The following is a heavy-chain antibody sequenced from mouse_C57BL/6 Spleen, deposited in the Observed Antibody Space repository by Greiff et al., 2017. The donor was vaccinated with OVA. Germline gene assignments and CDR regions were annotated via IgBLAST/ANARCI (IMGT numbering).Heavy chain of an antibody. CDR3: EREGDFGY. J-gene: IGHJ2*01. D-gene: IGHD3-3*01. CDR1: GFTFSSYA. CDR2: ISSGGDYI. V-gene: IGHV5-9-1*02. Sequence: DVMLVESGEGLVKPGGSLKLSCAASGFTFSSYAMSWVRQTPEKRLEWVAYISSGGDYIYYADTVKGRFTISRDNARNTLYLQLCSLKSEDTAMYYCEREGDFGYWGPGTTLTVSS.